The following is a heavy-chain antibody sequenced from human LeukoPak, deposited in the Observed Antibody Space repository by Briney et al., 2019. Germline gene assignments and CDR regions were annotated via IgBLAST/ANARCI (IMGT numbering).Heavy chain of an antibody. CDR1: GFTFNSYT. Sequence: GGSLRLPCAASGFTFNSYTMNWVRQAPGKGLEWVSCITSSSSTIYYADSVKGRFTISRDNAKNSLYLQMNSLRAEDTAVYYCAREAYSGSYGVFDIWGQGTMVTVSS. CDR3: AREAYSGSYGVFDI. J-gene: IGHJ3*02. D-gene: IGHD1-26*01. CDR2: ITSSSSTI. V-gene: IGHV3-48*01.